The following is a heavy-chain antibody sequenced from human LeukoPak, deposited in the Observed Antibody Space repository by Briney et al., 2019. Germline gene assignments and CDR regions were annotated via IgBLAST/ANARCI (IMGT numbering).Heavy chain of an antibody. V-gene: IGHV3-48*04. CDR2: ISSSGSTI. Sequence: GRSLRLSCAASGFTFSSYGMHWVRQAPGKGLEWVSYISSSGSTIYYADSVKGRFTISRDNAKNSLYLQMNSLRAEDTAVYYCARDSPNCGGDCYYFDYWGQGTLVTVSS. CDR3: ARDSPNCGGDCYYFDY. D-gene: IGHD2-21*02. CDR1: GFTFSSYG. J-gene: IGHJ4*02.